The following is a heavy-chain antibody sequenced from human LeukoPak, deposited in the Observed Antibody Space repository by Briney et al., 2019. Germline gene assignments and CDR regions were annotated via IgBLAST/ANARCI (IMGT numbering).Heavy chain of an antibody. D-gene: IGHD5-12*01. CDR2: INPSGDNT. Sequence: GASVRVSYKASGYTFTNNFMHWVRQAPGQGLEGMGKINPSGDNTWYTQKLQGRVTMTRDMATSTDYMEVSSLRSEDTAVYYCARDNSVGDSAWWFYPWGQGTLVTVSS. J-gene: IGHJ5*02. CDR1: GYTFTNNF. V-gene: IGHV1-46*01. CDR3: ARDNSVGDSAWWFYP.